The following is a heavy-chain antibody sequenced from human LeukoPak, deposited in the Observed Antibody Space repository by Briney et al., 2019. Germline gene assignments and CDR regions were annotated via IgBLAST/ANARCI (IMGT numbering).Heavy chain of an antibody. J-gene: IGHJ4*02. CDR1: GFTFSSYD. D-gene: IGHD2-15*01. V-gene: IGHV3-13*01. Sequence: GGSLRLSCAASGFTFSSYDMHWVRQATGYGLEWVSAIGTAGGTYYPGSVKGGFTISRENAKNSLYLQRNGLRAGDKAVYYCARGRCSGGSCYTFDYWGQGTLVTVSS. CDR2: IGTAGGT. CDR3: ARGRCSGGSCYTFDY.